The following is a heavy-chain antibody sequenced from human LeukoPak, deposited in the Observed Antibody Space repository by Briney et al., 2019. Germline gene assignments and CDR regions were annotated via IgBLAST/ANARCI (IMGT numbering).Heavy chain of an antibody. V-gene: IGHV3-23*01. J-gene: IGHJ6*03. D-gene: IGHD3-9*01. CDR1: GFTFGSYA. CDR2: ISGSGGST. Sequence: PGGSLRLSCAASGFTFGSYAMNWVRQAPGKGLDWVSAISGSGGSTYYADSVKGRFTISRDNAKNSLYLQMNSLRAEDTAVYYCARGLYDTYYYYNMDVWGKGTTVTISS. CDR3: ARGLYDTYYYYNMDV.